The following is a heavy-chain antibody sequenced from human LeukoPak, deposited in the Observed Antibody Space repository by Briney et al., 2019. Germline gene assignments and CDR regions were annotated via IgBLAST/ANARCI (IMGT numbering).Heavy chain of an antibody. D-gene: IGHD4-17*01. CDR1: GGSFSGYY. V-gene: IGHV4-34*01. Sequence: SETLSLTCAVYGGSFSGYYWSWIRQPPGKGLEWIGEIYHSGSTNYNPSLKSRVTISVDTSKNQFSLRLSSVTAADTAVYYCARFGDYRPYYFDYWGQGTLVTVSS. J-gene: IGHJ4*02. CDR2: IYHSGST. CDR3: ARFGDYRPYYFDY.